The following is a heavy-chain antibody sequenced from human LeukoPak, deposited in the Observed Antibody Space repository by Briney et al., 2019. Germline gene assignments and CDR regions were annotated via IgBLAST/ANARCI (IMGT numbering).Heavy chain of an antibody. Sequence: KSGGSLRLSCAASGFTVSSNYMSWVRQPPGKGLEWIGEINHSGSTNYNPSLKSRVTISVDTSKNQFSLKLSSVTAADTAVYYCARGEVVRVLRYFDWLLTPVFDYWGQGTLVTVSS. CDR3: ARGEVVRVLRYFDWLLTPVFDY. D-gene: IGHD3-9*01. CDR1: GFTVSSNY. V-gene: IGHV4-34*01. J-gene: IGHJ4*02. CDR2: INHSGST.